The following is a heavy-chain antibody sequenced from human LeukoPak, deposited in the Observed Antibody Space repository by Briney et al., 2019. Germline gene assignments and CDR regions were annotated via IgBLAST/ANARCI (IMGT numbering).Heavy chain of an antibody. J-gene: IGHJ1*01. D-gene: IGHD3-16*01. CDR2: IYPGDSDT. Sequence: GESLKISCKASGYTFTNYWIGWVRQMAGKGLGWMGIIYPGDSDTRYSPSFRGQVIISADKSITTAYLQWTSLKASDTAMYYCARHTGEGSHFQHWGQGSLVTVSS. CDR3: ARHTGEGSHFQH. CDR1: GYTFTNYW. V-gene: IGHV5-51*01.